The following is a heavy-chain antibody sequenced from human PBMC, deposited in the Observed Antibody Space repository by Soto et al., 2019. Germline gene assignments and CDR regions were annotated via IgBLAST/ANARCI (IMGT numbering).Heavy chain of an antibody. D-gene: IGHD6-13*01. J-gene: IGHJ4*02. CDR1: GYTFTSYD. CDR3: ARVAAAPTGFDY. Sequence: ASVKVSCKASGYTFTSYDINWVRQATGQGLEWMGWMNPNSGNTGYAQKFQGRVTMTRNTSISTAYMELSSLRSEDTAVYYCARVAAAPTGFDYWGQGTLVTVSS. CDR2: MNPNSGNT. V-gene: IGHV1-8*01.